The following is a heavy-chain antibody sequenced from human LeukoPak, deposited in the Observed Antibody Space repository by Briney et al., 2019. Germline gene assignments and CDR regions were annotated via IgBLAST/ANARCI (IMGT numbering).Heavy chain of an antibody. J-gene: IGHJ4*02. CDR1: GFTFSSYA. CDR2: ISSSSSTI. D-gene: IGHD3-10*01. CDR3: ARDPGSVSLVGGY. V-gene: IGHV3-48*01. Sequence: GGSLRLSCAASGFTFSSYAMNWVRQAPGKGLEWVSYISSSSSTIYYADSVKGRFTISRDNAKNTLYLQMNSLRAEDTAVYYCARDPGSVSLVGGYWGQGTLVTVSS.